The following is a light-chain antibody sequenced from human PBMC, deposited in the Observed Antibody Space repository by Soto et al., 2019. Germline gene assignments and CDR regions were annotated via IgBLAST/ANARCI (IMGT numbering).Light chain of an antibody. Sequence: QSVLTQPASVSGSPGQSITIFCTGTSSDIGAYHYVSWYQHHPGKAPKLMIYDVSSRPSGVSDRFSGSKSANAASLTISGLRAEDEADYYCTSYTTSNTLAFGGGTKLTVL. J-gene: IGLJ2*01. V-gene: IGLV2-14*03. CDR3: TSYTTSNTLA. CDR2: DVS. CDR1: SSDIGAYHY.